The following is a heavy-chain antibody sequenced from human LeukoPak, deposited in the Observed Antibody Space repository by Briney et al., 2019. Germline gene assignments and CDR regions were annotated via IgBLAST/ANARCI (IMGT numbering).Heavy chain of an antibody. J-gene: IGHJ4*02. V-gene: IGHV3-48*03. CDR3: ARVNRTMVRGASDY. Sequence: PGGSLRLSCAASGFTFSSYEMNWVRQAPGKGLEWVSYISSSGSTIYYADSVKGRFTISRDNAKNSLYLQMNSLRAEDTAVYYCARVNRTMVRGASDYWGQGTLVTVSS. CDR1: GFTFSSYE. CDR2: ISSSGSTI. D-gene: IGHD3-10*01.